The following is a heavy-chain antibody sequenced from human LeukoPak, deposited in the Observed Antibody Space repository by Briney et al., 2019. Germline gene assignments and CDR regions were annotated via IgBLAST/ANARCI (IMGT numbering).Heavy chain of an antibody. CDR2: ISWDSDDI. CDR3: ARGDDFWSGRIDY. V-gene: IGHV3-9*01. D-gene: IGHD3-3*01. CDR1: GFTFHDYA. Sequence: GGSLRLSCAASGFTFHDYAMHWVRLVPGKGLEWVSSISWDSDDIDYAHSVKGRFTISRDNAKNSLYLQMNSLRAENTAVYYCARGDDFWSGRIDYWGQGTLVTVSS. J-gene: IGHJ4*02.